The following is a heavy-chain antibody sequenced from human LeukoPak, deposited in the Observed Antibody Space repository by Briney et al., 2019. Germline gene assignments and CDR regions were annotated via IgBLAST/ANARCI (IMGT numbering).Heavy chain of an antibody. V-gene: IGHV3-30*03. Sequence: GRSLRLSCAASGFRFSTYGMHWVRQAPGKGPEWVAVISYDGANMNYADSVKGRFTISRDNARNSLYLQMNSLRAEDTAVYYCAREVSLSLWGQGTTVTVSS. J-gene: IGHJ6*02. D-gene: IGHD5/OR15-5a*01. CDR1: GFRFSTYG. CDR2: ISYDGANM. CDR3: AREVSLSL.